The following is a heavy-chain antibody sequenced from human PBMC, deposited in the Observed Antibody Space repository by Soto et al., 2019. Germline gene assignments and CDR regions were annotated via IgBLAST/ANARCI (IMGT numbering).Heavy chain of an antibody. CDR2: IKQDGSEK. Sequence: PGGSLSLSCAASGFTFSSYWMSWVRQAPGKGLEWVANIKQDGSEKYYVDSVKGRFTISRDNAKNSLYLQMNSLRAEDTAVYYCARASTNKGRPGSSNWFDPWGQGTLVTVST. D-gene: IGHD2-2*01. V-gene: IGHV3-7*03. CDR3: ARASTNKGRPGSSNWFDP. J-gene: IGHJ5*02. CDR1: GFTFSSYW.